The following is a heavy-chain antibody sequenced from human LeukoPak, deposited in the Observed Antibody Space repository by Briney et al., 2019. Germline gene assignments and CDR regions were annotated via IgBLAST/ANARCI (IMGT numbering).Heavy chain of an antibody. Sequence: SVKVSCKASGGTFSSYAISWVRQAPGQGLEWMGGIIPIFGTANYAQKFQGRVTITADESTSPAYMELSTLRYQDTAVYYCARDGPYYDILTGYSSGAFDIWGKGTMVTVSS. V-gene: IGHV1-69*01. CDR2: IIPIFGTA. J-gene: IGHJ3*02. D-gene: IGHD3-9*01. CDR1: GGTFSSYA. CDR3: ARDGPYYDILTGYSSGAFDI.